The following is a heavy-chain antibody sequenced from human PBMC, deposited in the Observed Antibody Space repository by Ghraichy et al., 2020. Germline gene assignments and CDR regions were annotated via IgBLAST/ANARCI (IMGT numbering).Heavy chain of an antibody. D-gene: IGHD1-1*01. CDR2: ISGSGKTT. CDR3: VRDVNNWNYWNYSYNLDV. Sequence: GGSLRLSCEASGFTFDSFAMTWVRQAPEKGLEWVSGISGSGKTTYYADSVKGRFIVSRGNSKNTVYLQVNRLRADDTAIYYFVRDVNNWNYWNYSYNLDVWGQGTTVIVSS. V-gene: IGHV3-23*01. J-gene: IGHJ6*02. CDR1: GFTFDSFA.